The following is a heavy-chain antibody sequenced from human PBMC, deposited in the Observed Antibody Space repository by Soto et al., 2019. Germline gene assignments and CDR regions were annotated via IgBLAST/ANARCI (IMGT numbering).Heavy chain of an antibody. CDR3: AKVFTAVADFDAFDI. D-gene: IGHD6-19*01. CDR1: GFTFSSYG. Sequence: GESLKISCAASGFTFSSYGMHWVRQAPGKGLEWVAVISYDGSNKYYADSVKGRFTISRDNSKNTLYLQMNSLRAEDTAVYYCAKVFTAVADFDAFDIWGQGTMVTVSS. V-gene: IGHV3-30*18. J-gene: IGHJ3*02. CDR2: ISYDGSNK.